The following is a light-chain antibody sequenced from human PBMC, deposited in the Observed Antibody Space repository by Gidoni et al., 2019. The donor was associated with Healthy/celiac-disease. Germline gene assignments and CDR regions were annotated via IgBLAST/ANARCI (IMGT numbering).Light chain of an antibody. CDR1: QSISSY. J-gene: IGKJ3*01. CDR2: AAS. Sequence: DIQLTQSPSSLSASVGDRVTITCRESQSISSYLNWYQQKPGKAPKLLIYAASSLQSGVPSRLSGSGSGTDFTLTISSLQPEDFATYYCQQSDSTPFTFGPGTKVDIK. CDR3: QQSDSTPFT. V-gene: IGKV1-39*01.